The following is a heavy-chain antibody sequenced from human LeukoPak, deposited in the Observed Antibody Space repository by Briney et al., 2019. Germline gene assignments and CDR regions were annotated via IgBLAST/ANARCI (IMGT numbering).Heavy chain of an antibody. Sequence: PGGSLRLSCAASGFTFSSFEMNWFRQAPGKGLEWVSKISSSGSTIYYADSVRGRFTVSRDNAKNLLYLQMNSLRAEDTAVYYCATDFDRWGQGTLVTVSS. J-gene: IGHJ4*02. V-gene: IGHV3-48*03. CDR2: ISSSGSTI. CDR1: GFTFSSFE. CDR3: ATDFDR.